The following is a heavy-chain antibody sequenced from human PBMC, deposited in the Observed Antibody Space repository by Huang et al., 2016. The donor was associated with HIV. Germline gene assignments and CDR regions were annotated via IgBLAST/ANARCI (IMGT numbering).Heavy chain of an antibody. J-gene: IGHJ5*02. CDR1: GFTFSSYA. D-gene: IGHD6-19*01. V-gene: IGHV3-30*02. CDR3: VKFTIDDSSVAA. CDR2: IQFDGVNK. Sequence: QVQLVESGGGVVQPGGSLRLSCAATGFTFSSYAMHWVRQAAGKGEEWGAYIQFDGVNKKYADSVKGRFTISRDNSKNTLYLQISSLRAEDTAVYYCVKFTIDDSSVAAWGQGTLVTVS.